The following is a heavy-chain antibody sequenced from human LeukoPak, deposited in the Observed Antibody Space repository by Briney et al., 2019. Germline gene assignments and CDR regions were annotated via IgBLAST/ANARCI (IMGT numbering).Heavy chain of an antibody. CDR3: AKDLGTLISGSYFYYFDY. CDR2: VRNDGTNK. Sequence: GGSLRLSCAASGFTFSSYGMHWVRQAPGKGLEWVAFVRNDGTNKHYADSVKGRFTISRDNSKKMVYLQMNSLRAEDTAVYYCAKDLGTLISGSYFYYFDYWGQGTLVTVSS. CDR1: GFTFSSYG. D-gene: IGHD3-10*01. V-gene: IGHV3-30*02. J-gene: IGHJ4*02.